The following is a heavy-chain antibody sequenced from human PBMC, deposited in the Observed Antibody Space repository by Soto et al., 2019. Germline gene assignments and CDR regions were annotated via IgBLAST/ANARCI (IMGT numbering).Heavy chain of an antibody. J-gene: IGHJ4*02. V-gene: IGHV1-2*04. Sequence: ASVKVSCKASGYTFTGYYMHWVRQAPGQGLEWMGWINPNSGGTNYAQKFQGWVTMTRDTSISTAYMELSRLRSDDTAVYYCARDLREGYYYDSSGYYDYWGQGTPVTVSS. CDR3: ARDLREGYYYDSSGYYDY. CDR2: INPNSGGT. CDR1: GYTFTGYY. D-gene: IGHD3-22*01.